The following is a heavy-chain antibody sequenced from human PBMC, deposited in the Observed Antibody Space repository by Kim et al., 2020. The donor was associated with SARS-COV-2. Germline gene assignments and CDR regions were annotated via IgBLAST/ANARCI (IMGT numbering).Heavy chain of an antibody. V-gene: IGHV4-34*01. J-gene: IGHJ4*02. D-gene: IGHD3-10*01. Sequence: SETLSLTCAVYGGSFSGYYWRWIRQPPGKGLEWIGETNHSGSTNYNPSLKSRVTISVDTSKNQFSLKLSSVTAADTAVYYCARVVHNSGYYGSGSYGVYWGQGALVTVSS. CDR2: TNHSGST. CDR3: ARVVHNSGYYGSGSYGVY. CDR1: GGSFSGYY.